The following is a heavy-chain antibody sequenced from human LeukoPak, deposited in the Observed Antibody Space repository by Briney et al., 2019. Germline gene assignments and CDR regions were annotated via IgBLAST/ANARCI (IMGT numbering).Heavy chain of an antibody. J-gene: IGHJ4*02. V-gene: IGHV3-23*01. D-gene: IGHD3-3*01. CDR3: ARARLRFLDNFDY. Sequence: GGSLRLSCVASGITFNMYAMNWVRQAPGKGLEWVSVISGRGDSTYYADSVKGRFTISRDNSKNILYLQMNSLRAEDTAVYYCARARLRFLDNFDYWGQGTLVTVSS. CDR2: ISGRGDST. CDR1: GITFNMYA.